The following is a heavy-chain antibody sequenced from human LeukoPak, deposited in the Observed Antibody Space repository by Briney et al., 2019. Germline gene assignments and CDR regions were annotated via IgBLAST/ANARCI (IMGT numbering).Heavy chain of an antibody. CDR1: GFTFSSYA. J-gene: IGHJ4*02. D-gene: IGHD4-17*01. CDR3: ARTHDYGDYRGSYYFDY. CDR2: TSGSGGST. V-gene: IGHV3-23*01. Sequence: GGSLRLSCAASGFTFSSYAMSWVRQAPGKGLEWVSATSGSGGSTYYADSVKGRFTISRDNSKNTLYLQMNSLRAEDTAVYYCARTHDYGDYRGSYYFDYWGQGTLVTVSS.